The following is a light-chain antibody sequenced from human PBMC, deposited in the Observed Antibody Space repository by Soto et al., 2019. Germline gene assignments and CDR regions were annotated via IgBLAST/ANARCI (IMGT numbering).Light chain of an antibody. J-gene: IGLJ2*01. CDR2: EVS. CDR3: ASQTSPNMWI. V-gene: IGLV2-14*01. CDR1: TSDIGAYNY. Sequence: QSVLTQPASVSGSPGQSITISCTGATSDIGAYNYVSWYQQHPGKAPKLMISEVSNRPSGVSNRFSGSKSGNTASLTISGLQPEDESTYYCASQTSPNMWIFGGGTK.